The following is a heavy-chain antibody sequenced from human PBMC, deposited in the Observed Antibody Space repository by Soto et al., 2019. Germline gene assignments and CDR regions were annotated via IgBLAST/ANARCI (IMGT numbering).Heavy chain of an antibody. CDR1: CGSITSNHW. J-gene: IGHJ4*02. Sequence: PSETLSLTCSFSCGSITSNHWWSWVRQAPGKGLEWIGEIFHRGTSHHNPSLESRVTLSVDKSKNQFSLMLTSVTAADTAVYYCASKYCPSTICYLFDNWGQGALVTVSS. V-gene: IGHV4-4*02. CDR2: IFHRGTS. D-gene: IGHD2-15*01. CDR3: ASKYCPSTICYLFDN.